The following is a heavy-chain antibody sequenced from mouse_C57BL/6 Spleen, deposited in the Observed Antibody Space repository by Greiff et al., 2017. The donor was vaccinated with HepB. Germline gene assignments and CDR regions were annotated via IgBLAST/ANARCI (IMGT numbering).Heavy chain of an antibody. CDR1: GYSFTDYN. CDR3: ARSDDGYFYYAMDY. D-gene: IGHD2-3*01. V-gene: IGHV1-39*01. CDR2: INPNYGTT. Sequence: QLQESGPELVKPGASVKISCKASGYSFTDYNMNWVKQSNGKSLEWIGVINPNYGTTSYNQKFKGKATLTVDQSSSTAYMQLNSLTSEDSAVYYCARSDDGYFYYAMDYWGQGTSVTVSS. J-gene: IGHJ4*01.